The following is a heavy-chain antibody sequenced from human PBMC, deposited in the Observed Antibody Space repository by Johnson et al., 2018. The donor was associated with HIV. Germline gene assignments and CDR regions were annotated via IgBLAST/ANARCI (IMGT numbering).Heavy chain of an antibody. CDR3: ARAIDQGYSSGWSSDVYDI. D-gene: IGHD6-19*01. CDR2: ISWNSGSI. Sequence: VQLVESGGGLVQPGGSLRLYCAASGFTFSSYAMHWVRQAPGKGLEWVSGISWNSGSIGYADSVKGRFTISRDNAKNSLYLQMNSLRVEDTAVYYCARAIDQGYSSGWSSDVYDIWGQGTMVTVSA. CDR1: GFTFSSYA. V-gene: IGHV3-9*01. J-gene: IGHJ3*02.